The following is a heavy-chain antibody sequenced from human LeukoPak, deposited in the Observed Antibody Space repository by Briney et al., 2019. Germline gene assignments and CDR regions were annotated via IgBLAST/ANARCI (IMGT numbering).Heavy chain of an antibody. D-gene: IGHD6-6*01. CDR3: ASHRIAARRGAFDI. Sequence: PGGSLRLSCAAPGFTVISNNMRWVRQAPGKGLEWVSVIYSGGSTYYADSVKGRFTISRDNSKNTLYLQMNSLRAEDTAVYYCASHRIAARRGAFDIWGQGTMVTVSS. CDR1: GFTVISNN. V-gene: IGHV3-53*01. J-gene: IGHJ3*02. CDR2: IYSGGST.